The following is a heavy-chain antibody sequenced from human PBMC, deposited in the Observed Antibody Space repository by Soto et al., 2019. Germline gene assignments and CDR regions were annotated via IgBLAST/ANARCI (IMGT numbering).Heavy chain of an antibody. D-gene: IGHD6-19*01. Sequence: QVQLVESGGGVVRPGRSLRLSCAASGFTFSSYAMHWVRQAPGKGLEWVAVISYDGSNKYYADSVKGRFTISRDNSKNTLYLQMNSLRAEDTAVYYCARDRYFSSGWYTGVDYWGQGTLVTVSS. CDR3: ARDRYFSSGWYTGVDY. CDR1: GFTFSSYA. CDR2: ISYDGSNK. V-gene: IGHV3-30-3*01. J-gene: IGHJ4*02.